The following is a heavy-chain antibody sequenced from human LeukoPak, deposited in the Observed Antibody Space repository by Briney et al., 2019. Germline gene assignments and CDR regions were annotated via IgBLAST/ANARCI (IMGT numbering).Heavy chain of an antibody. CDR2: INHSGST. Sequence: SATLSLTCAVYGGSFSGYYWSWIRQPPGKGLEWIGEINHSGSTNYNPSLKSRVTISVDTSKNQFSLKLSSATAADTAVYYCARVGSSWGTYDYGGQRRGLYYWGQGTLVTVSS. CDR3: ARVGSSWGTYDYGGQRRGLYY. V-gene: IGHV4-34*01. CDR1: GGSFSGYY. D-gene: IGHD4-23*01. J-gene: IGHJ4*02.